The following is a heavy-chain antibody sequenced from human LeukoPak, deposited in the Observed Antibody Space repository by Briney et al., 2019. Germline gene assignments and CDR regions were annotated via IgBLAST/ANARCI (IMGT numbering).Heavy chain of an antibody. V-gene: IGHV3-7*01. CDR3: VRYGRRANDQPFDV. CDR2: IDEDGSKT. CDR1: GFTFSNYW. Sequence: GGSLSLSCEVAGFTFSNYWMMWVRQAPGKGREWVACIDEDGSKTNYVDSVTGRFTVSRDHAKNSLFLQMNSLRAEDTAVYYCVRYGRRANDQPFDVWGQGTMVTVSS. J-gene: IGHJ3*01. D-gene: IGHD1-1*01.